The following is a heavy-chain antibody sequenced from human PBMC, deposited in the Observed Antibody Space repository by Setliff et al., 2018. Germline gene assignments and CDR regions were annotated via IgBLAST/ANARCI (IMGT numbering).Heavy chain of an antibody. Sequence: PSETLSLTCTVSGGSISSGGHYWSWIRQPAGKGLEWIGRIHASGSTNYNPSLKSRVTISVDTSKNQFSLKLTSVTAADTAVYYCARSGDYGSGRLSPWGQGTLVTVSS. D-gene: IGHD3-10*01. CDR3: ARSGDYGSGRLSP. V-gene: IGHV4-61*02. CDR1: GGSISSGGHY. J-gene: IGHJ5*02. CDR2: IHASGST.